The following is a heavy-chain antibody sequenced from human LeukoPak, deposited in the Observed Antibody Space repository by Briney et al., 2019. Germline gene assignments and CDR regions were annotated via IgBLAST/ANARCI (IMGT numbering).Heavy chain of an antibody. CDR2: MNPNSGNT. J-gene: IGHJ4*02. D-gene: IGHD3-3*01. V-gene: IGHV1-8*01. CDR1: GYTFTIYD. CDR3: AREHDFWSGYSD. Sequence: ASVKVSSKASGYTFTIYDLNWVRQAPGQGLEWMGWMNPNSGNTGYAQKLQGRVTMTRNTSISTAYMELSSLRSEDTAVYYCAREHDFWSGYSDWGQGTLVTVSS.